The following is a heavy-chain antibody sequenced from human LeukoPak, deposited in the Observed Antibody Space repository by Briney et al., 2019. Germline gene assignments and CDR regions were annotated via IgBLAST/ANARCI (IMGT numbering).Heavy chain of an antibody. V-gene: IGHV3-21*01. D-gene: IGHD3-22*01. CDR2: ISSSSSYI. CDR3: ARARGSDSSGYYGHAFDY. J-gene: IGHJ4*02. CDR1: GFTFSGYS. Sequence: GGSLRLSCAASGFTFSGYSMNWVRQAPGKGLEWVSSISSSSSYIYYADSVKGRFTISRDNAKNSLYLQMNSLRAEDTAVYYCARARGSDSSGYYGHAFDYWGQGTLVTVSS.